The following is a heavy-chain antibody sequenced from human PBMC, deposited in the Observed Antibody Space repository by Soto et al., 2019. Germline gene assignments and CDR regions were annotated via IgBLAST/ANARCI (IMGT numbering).Heavy chain of an antibody. Sequence: QVQLVQSGAEVKKPGSSVMVSCKASGGTFSSYAISWVRQAPGQGLEWMGGIIPIFGTANYAQKFQGRVTITADESTSTAYMELSSLRSEDTAVYYCARVGRKGYSSSWYYFDYWGQGTLVTVSS. J-gene: IGHJ4*02. CDR2: IIPIFGTA. CDR3: ARVGRKGYSSSWYYFDY. D-gene: IGHD6-13*01. CDR1: GGTFSSYA. V-gene: IGHV1-69*01.